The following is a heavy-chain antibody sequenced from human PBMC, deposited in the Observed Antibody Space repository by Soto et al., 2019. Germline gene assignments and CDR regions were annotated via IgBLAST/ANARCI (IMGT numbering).Heavy chain of an antibody. Sequence: GGSLRLSCVASGFTLSSCAINWVRQAPGKGLEWVSVITGSGGSTYYADSAKGRFTISRDNSKNTIYLQMNSLTAEDTAVYYCAKERPDYGDYECWGQGTLVIVSS. CDR2: ITGSGGST. CDR1: GFTLSSCA. J-gene: IGHJ4*02. D-gene: IGHD4-17*01. V-gene: IGHV3-23*01. CDR3: AKERPDYGDYEC.